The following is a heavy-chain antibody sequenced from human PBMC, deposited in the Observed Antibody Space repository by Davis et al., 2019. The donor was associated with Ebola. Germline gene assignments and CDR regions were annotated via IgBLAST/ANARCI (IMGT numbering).Heavy chain of an antibody. Sequence: AASVKVSCKAFGYTFTSYYIHWVRQAPGQGLEWMGIVNPSGGSTTYAQKFQGRVTMTRDTSTSTVYMELSSLRSEDTAVYYCASGTYYGSGSYIDYWGQGTLSPSPQ. V-gene: IGHV1-46*01. CDR1: GYTFTSYY. CDR3: ASGTYYGSGSYIDY. CDR2: VNPSGGST. D-gene: IGHD3-10*01. J-gene: IGHJ4*02.